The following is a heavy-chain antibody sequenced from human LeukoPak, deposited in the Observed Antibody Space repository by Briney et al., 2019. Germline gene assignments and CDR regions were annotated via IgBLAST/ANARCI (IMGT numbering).Heavy chain of an antibody. J-gene: IGHJ4*02. CDR1: GFTFSDYY. Sequence: GGSLRLSCAASGFTFSDYYMSWIRQAPGKGLEWVSYISSSGSTIYYADSVKGRFTISRDNSKNTLYLQMKSLRVEDTAVYYCAKDSPVLTYWGQGTLVTVSS. V-gene: IGHV3-11*01. CDR3: AKDSPVLTY. CDR2: ISSSGSTI.